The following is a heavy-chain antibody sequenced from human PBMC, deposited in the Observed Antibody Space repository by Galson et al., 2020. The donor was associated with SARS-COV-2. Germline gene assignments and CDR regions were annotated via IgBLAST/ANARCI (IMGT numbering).Heavy chain of an antibody. Sequence: SETLSLTCTVSGGSISSGGYYWSWIRQHPGKGLEWNGYIYYSGSTYYNPPLKSRVTISVDTSKNQFSLKLSSVTAADTAVYYCASEGVYYDSSGYYALDYGMDVWGQGTTVTVSS. CDR2: IYYSGST. J-gene: IGHJ6*02. CDR3: ASEGVYYDSSGYYALDYGMDV. V-gene: IGHV4-31*03. D-gene: IGHD3-22*01. CDR1: GGSISSGGYY.